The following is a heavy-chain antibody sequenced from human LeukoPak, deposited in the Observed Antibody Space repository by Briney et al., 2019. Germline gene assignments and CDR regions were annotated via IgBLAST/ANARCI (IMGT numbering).Heavy chain of an antibody. D-gene: IGHD4-11*01. CDR1: GFTFSSYA. J-gene: IGHJ3*02. Sequence: GGSLRLSCAASGFTFSSYAMHWVRQAPGKGLEWVAVISYDGSNKYYADSVKGRFTISRDNSKNTLYLQMNSLRAEDTAVYYCAKDDSATATTRRAFDIWGQGTMVTVSS. CDR2: ISYDGSNK. CDR3: AKDDSATATTRRAFDI. V-gene: IGHV3-30-3*01.